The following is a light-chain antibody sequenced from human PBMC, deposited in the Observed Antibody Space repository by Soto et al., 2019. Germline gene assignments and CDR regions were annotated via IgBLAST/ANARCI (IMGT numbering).Light chain of an antibody. CDR1: SSDIGGYDY. CDR3: TSYASGSSHVV. J-gene: IGLJ2*01. Sequence: QSALTQPPSASGSLGQSVTISCTGTSSDIGGYDYVSWYQRHPGKAPKLIIYDVNNRPSGVSNRFSGSKSGNTASLTISGLQAEDEADYYCTSYASGSSHVVFGGGTKLTVL. V-gene: IGLV2-14*01. CDR2: DVN.